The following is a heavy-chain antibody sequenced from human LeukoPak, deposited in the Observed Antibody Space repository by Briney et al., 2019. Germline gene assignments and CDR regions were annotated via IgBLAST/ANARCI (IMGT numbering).Heavy chain of an antibody. CDR3: ARDQGNYDYVWGTYRYNIHFDY. V-gene: IGHV3-7*03. D-gene: IGHD3-16*02. CDR1: GFTFSSFW. Sequence: GGSLRLSCAASGFTFSSFWMSWVRQAPGKGLEWVANIKHDGSEKYYLDSVKGRFTISRDNAKNSLYLQLNSLRAEDTAMYYCARDQGNYDYVWGTYRYNIHFDYWGQGTLVTVSS. CDR2: IKHDGSEK. J-gene: IGHJ4*02.